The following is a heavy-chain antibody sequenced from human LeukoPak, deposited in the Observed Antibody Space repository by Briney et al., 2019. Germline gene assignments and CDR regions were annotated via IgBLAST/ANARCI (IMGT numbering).Heavy chain of an antibody. V-gene: IGHV3-74*01. D-gene: IGHD1-7*01. J-gene: IGHJ4*02. CDR2: ITPDGSQI. CDR1: GFTLSIYW. Sequence: GGSLRLSCAASGFTLSIYWMYWVRQAPGKGLVWVSRITPDGSQIGYADSVKGRFTISRDNAKNTLYLQMNSLRAEDTALYYCAGENVGTAPGYWGQGTLVTVSS. CDR3: AGENVGTAPGY.